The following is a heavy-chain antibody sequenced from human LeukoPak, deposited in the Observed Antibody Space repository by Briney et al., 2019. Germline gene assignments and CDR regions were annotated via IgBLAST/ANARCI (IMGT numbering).Heavy chain of an antibody. CDR2: MNPNSGNT. CDR3: ARDQWELYYYYYYGMDV. J-gene: IGHJ6*02. Sequence: ASVKVSCKASGYTFTSYDINWVRQATGQGLEWMGWMNPNSGNTGYAQKFQGRVTMTRNTSISTAYMELSSLRSEDTAVYYCARDQWELYYYYYYGMDVWGQGTTVTVSS. V-gene: IGHV1-8*01. D-gene: IGHD1-26*01. CDR1: GYTFTSYD.